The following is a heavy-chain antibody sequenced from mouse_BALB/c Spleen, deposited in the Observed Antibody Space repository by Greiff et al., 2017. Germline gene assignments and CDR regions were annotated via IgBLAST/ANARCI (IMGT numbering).Heavy chain of an antibody. J-gene: IGHJ2*01. CDR3: ARLGGSSFDY. CDR2: ISTYYGNT. CDR1: GYTFTDYA. Sequence: QVQLQQSGPELVRPGVSVKISCKGSGYTFTDYAMHWVKQSHAKSLEWIGVISTYYGNTNYNQKFKGKATMTVDKSSSTAYMELARLTSEDSAIYYCARLGGSSFDYWGQGTTLTVSS. V-gene: IGHV1-67*01. D-gene: IGHD1-1*01.